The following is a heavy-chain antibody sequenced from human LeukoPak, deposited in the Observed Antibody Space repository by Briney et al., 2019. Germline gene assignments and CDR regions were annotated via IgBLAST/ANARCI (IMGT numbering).Heavy chain of an antibody. V-gene: IGHV3-7*01. D-gene: IGHD3-3*01. Sequence: PGGSLRLSCLASGFSFSSYAMHWVRLAPGKGLEWVANIKQDGSAKFYVESVKGRFTISRDNAKNSLYLQMNSLRAEDTAVYYCARDGDFWSAQGAFDIWGQGTMVTVSS. J-gene: IGHJ3*02. CDR3: ARDGDFWSAQGAFDI. CDR2: IKQDGSAK. CDR1: GFSFSSYA.